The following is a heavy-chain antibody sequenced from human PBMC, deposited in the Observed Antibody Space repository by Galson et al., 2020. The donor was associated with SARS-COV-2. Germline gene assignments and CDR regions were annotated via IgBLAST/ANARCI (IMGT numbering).Heavy chain of an antibody. J-gene: IGHJ4*03. CDR2: INPNNDNT. CDR1: GYTFTTYG. Sequence: ASVKVSCKTSGYTFTTYGVSWVRQVPGQGLEWMGWINPNNDNTDYAPELHGRLTMTTDTSTSTVYLELRNLRSDDTAVYYCARDKNGLWDFDKWGKGT. D-gene: IGHD1-26*01. V-gene: IGHV1-18*04. CDR3: ARDKNGLWDFDK.